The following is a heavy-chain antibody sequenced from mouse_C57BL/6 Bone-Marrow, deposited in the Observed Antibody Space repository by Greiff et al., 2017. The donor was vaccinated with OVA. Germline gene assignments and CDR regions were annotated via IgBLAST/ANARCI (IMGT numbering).Heavy chain of an antibody. CDR1: GFNIKDDY. V-gene: IGHV14-4*01. CDR2: LDPENGDT. Sequence: VQLQQSGAELVRPGASVKLSCTASGFNIKDDYMHWVKQRPEQGLEWIGWLDPENGDTEYASKFQGKATITADTSYNTAYLQLSSLTSEDTAVYYCTTSGVVARAYWGQGTLVTVSA. CDR3: TTSGVVARAY. J-gene: IGHJ3*01. D-gene: IGHD1-1*01.